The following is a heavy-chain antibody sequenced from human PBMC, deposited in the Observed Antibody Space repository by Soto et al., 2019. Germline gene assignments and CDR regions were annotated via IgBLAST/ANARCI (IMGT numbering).Heavy chain of an antibody. CDR3: ARVDNYYGSSGYSSDAFDI. V-gene: IGHV3-33*01. CDR1: GFTFSSYG. Sequence: GGSLRLSCAASGFTFSSYGMHWVRQAPGKGLEWVAVIWYDGSNKYYADSVKGRFTISRDNSKNTLYLQMNSLRVEDTAVYYCARVDNYYGSSGYSSDAFDIWGQGTMVTVSS. J-gene: IGHJ3*02. CDR2: IWYDGSNK. D-gene: IGHD3-22*01.